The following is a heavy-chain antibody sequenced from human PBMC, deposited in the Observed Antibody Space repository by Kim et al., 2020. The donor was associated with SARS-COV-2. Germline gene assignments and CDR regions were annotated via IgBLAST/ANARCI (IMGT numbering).Heavy chain of an antibody. Sequence: GGSLRLSCTASGFTFSSHAMSWVRQAPGRGLEWVSGIRGSSASAYYADSVKGRFTISRDNSENTLYLQMHSLTAEDTAVYFCAKREGVDPRVYWCFDLWGRGTLATVSS. D-gene: IGHD3-10*01. J-gene: IGHJ2*01. CDR2: IRGSSASA. V-gene: IGHV3-23*01. CDR3: AKREGVDPRVYWCFDL. CDR1: GFTFSSHA.